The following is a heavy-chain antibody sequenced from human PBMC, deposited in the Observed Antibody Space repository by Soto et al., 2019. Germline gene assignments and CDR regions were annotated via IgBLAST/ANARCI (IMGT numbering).Heavy chain of an antibody. Sequence: SLRLSCAASGFTVSSNYMSWVRQAPGKGLEWVSVIYSGGSTYYADSVKGRFTISRHNSKNTLYLQMNSLRAEDTAVYYCVGSTTLNDYYYMDVWGKGTTVTVSS. J-gene: IGHJ6*03. D-gene: IGHD5-12*01. V-gene: IGHV3-53*04. CDR2: IYSGGST. CDR3: VGSTTLNDYYYMDV. CDR1: GFTVSSNY.